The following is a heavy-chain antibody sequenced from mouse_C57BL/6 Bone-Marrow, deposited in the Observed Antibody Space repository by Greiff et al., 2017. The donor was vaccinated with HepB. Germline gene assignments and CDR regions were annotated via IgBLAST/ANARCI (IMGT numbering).Heavy chain of an antibody. D-gene: IGHD3-2*01. CDR1: GFTFSSYT. Sequence: EVQGVESGGGLVKPGGSLKLSCAASGFTFSSYTMSWVRQTPEKRLEWVATISGGGGNTYYPDSVKGRFTISRDNAKNTLYLQMSSLRSEDTALYYCARARQGDYWGQGTTLTVSS. CDR2: ISGGGGNT. J-gene: IGHJ2*01. V-gene: IGHV5-9*01. CDR3: ARARQGDY.